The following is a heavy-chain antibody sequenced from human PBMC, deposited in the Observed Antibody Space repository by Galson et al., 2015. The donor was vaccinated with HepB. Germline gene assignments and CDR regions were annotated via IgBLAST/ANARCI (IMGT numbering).Heavy chain of an antibody. CDR1: GFTFSSYA. D-gene: IGHD3-22*01. CDR3: ARDRLAYYGSSGYHPVSAFDI. CDR2: ISYDGSNK. J-gene: IGHJ3*02. Sequence: SLRLSCAASGFTFSSYAMHWVRQAPGKGLEWVAVISYDGSNKYYADSVKGRFTISRDNSKNTLYLQMNSLRAEDTAVYYCARDRLAYYGSSGYHPVSAFDIWGQGTMVTVSS. V-gene: IGHV3-30*04.